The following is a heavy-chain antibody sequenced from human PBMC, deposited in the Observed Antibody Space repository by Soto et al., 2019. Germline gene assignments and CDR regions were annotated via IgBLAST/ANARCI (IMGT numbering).Heavy chain of an antibody. Sequence: PGGSLRLSCAASGFTFSSYGMHWVRQAPGKGLEWVAVIWYDGSNKYYADSVKDRFTISRDNSKNTLYLQMNSLRAEDTAVYYCARDRRYCSGGSCSSAFDFWGQGTMVTVSS. V-gene: IGHV3-33*01. CDR1: GFTFSSYG. D-gene: IGHD2-15*01. J-gene: IGHJ3*01. CDR2: IWYDGSNK. CDR3: ARDRRYCSGGSCSSAFDF.